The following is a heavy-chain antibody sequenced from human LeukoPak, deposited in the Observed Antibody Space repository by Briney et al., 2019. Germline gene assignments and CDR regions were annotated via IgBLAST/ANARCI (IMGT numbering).Heavy chain of an antibody. Sequence: SGPTLVKPTQTLTLTCTFSGFSLSTSGVGVGWIRQPPGKALEWLALIYWDDDKRYSPSLKNRLTITKDTSKNQVVLTMTNMDPVDTATYYCAHMHGSGSSLRLWGQGTLVTVSS. CDR1: GFSLSTSGVG. CDR2: IYWDDDK. D-gene: IGHD3-10*01. CDR3: AHMHGSGSSLRL. J-gene: IGHJ4*02. V-gene: IGHV2-5*02.